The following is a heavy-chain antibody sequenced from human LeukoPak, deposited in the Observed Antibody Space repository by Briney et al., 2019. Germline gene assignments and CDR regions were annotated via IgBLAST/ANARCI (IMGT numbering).Heavy chain of an antibody. Sequence: PGGSLRLSCAASGFTFSSYAMGWVRQAPGKGLEWVSAVTASAGNTYYADSVKGRFTISRDNSKNTLYLQVNSLRAEDTAVYYCAKGDYYGSGSTFKNGMDVWGQGTTVTVSS. V-gene: IGHV3-23*01. CDR1: GFTFSSYA. CDR3: AKGDYYGSGSTFKNGMDV. J-gene: IGHJ6*02. D-gene: IGHD3-10*01. CDR2: VTASAGNT.